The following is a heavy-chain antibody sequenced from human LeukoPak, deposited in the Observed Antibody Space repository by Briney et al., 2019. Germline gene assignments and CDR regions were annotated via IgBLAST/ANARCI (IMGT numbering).Heavy chain of an antibody. CDR1: GFTFSSYG. D-gene: IGHD2-2*02. CDR2: VWYDGSKK. V-gene: IGHV3-33*01. Sequence: PGGSQRLSCAASGFTFSSYGMHWVRQAPGKGLEWVAIVWYDGSKKYYADSVKGRFTISRDNSKNTLYLQMNSLRAEDTAVYYCARQIYPLYYFDYWGQGTLGTVS. CDR3: ARQIYPLYYFDY. J-gene: IGHJ4*02.